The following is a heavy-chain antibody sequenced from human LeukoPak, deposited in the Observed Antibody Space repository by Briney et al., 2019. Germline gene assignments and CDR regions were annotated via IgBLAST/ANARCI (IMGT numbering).Heavy chain of an antibody. V-gene: IGHV3-23*01. CDR1: GFPFNAYA. CDR2: ISGSGGST. Sequence: PGGSLRLSCAASGFPFNAYAMTWVRQAPGNRLGWVSGISGSGGSTYYADSVKGRFTISRDNSKNTLYLQMNSLRAEDTAVYYCASGYSSLHYWGQGTLVTVSS. D-gene: IGHD5-18*01. J-gene: IGHJ4*02. CDR3: ASGYSSLHY.